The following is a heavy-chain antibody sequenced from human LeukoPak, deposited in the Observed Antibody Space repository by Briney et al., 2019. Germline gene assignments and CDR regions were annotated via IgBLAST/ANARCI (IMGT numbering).Heavy chain of an antibody. CDR2: VNWSGSIT. Sequence: GSLRLSCAASGFIFDDYGMSWVRQAPGKGLEWVSGVNWSGSITGYADSVKGRFTISRDNAKNSLFVQMNSLRAEDTAIYYCARDSPPDYWGQGTLVTVSS. CDR1: GFIFDDYG. J-gene: IGHJ4*02. CDR3: ARDSPPDY. V-gene: IGHV3-20*04.